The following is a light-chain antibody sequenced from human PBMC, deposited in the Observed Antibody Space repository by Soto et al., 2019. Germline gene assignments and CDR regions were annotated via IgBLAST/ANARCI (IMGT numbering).Light chain of an antibody. V-gene: IGKV2-28*01. CDR3: MQALQTPLT. CDR2: LGS. CDR1: QSLLHSNGYNY. J-gene: IGKJ2*01. Sequence: DIVRTQSPLSLPVTPGEPASISCRASQSLLHSNGYNYLDWYLQKPGQSPQLLIYLGSNRASGDPDRFRGSGSGTDFTLNISRVEAEDVGVYYCMQALQTPLTFGQGTKLEIK.